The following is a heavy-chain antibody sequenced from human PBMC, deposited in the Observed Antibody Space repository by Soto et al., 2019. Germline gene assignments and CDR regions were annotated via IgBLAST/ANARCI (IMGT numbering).Heavy chain of an antibody. D-gene: IGHD1-26*01. Sequence: QVQLVESGGGVVQPGRSLRLSCAASGFTFSSYAMHWVRQAPGKGLEWVAVISYDGSNKYYADSVKGRFTISRDNSKNTLYLQMNSLRAEDTAVYYCARDARLGGAEGSDYWGQGTLVTVSS. CDR3: ARDARLGGAEGSDY. V-gene: IGHV3-30-3*01. J-gene: IGHJ4*02. CDR1: GFTFSSYA. CDR2: ISYDGSNK.